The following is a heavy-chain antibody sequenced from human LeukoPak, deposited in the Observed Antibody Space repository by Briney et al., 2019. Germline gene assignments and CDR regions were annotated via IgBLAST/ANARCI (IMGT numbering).Heavy chain of an antibody. D-gene: IGHD2-2*01. CDR1: GGSISNYH. Sequence: SETLSLTCTVSGGSISNYHWSWIRQPPGKGLEWIGYIYYTGSTNYNPSLKSRVTISVDTSKNQYSLKLSSMSAADTAVYYCARETYRYCTSTSCGLYYFAYWGQGILVTVSS. V-gene: IGHV4-59*01. CDR2: IYYTGST. J-gene: IGHJ4*02. CDR3: ARETYRYCTSTSCGLYYFAY.